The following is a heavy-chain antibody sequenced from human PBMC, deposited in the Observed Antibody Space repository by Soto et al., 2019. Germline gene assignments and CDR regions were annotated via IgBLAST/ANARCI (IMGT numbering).Heavy chain of an antibody. J-gene: IGHJ4*02. CDR1: GLTFRTYW. V-gene: IGHV3-74*03. CDR2: VYNDGDST. D-gene: IGHD2-15*01. Sequence: EVQLVESGGGLVQPGGSLRLSCAASGLTFRTYWVIWVRQAPGKGLVWVSRVYNDGDSTLHAASVTGRFTIHRDNAKNTVYPQMSDLRVEATAMYYCEVRPGYSTGGYYWGRGTLVTVSS. CDR3: EVRPGYSTGGYY.